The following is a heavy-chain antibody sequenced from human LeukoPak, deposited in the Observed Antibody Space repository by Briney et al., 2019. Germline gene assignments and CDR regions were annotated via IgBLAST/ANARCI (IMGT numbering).Heavy chain of an antibody. CDR3: ATSYSGGYHGLDI. CDR2: INHSGST. V-gene: IGHV4-34*01. CDR1: GGSFSGYY. D-gene: IGHD1-26*01. J-gene: IGHJ3*02. Sequence: PSETLSLTCAVYGGSFSGYYWSWIRQPPGKGLEWIGEINHSGSTNYNPSLKSRVTISVDTSKNQFSLKLNSVTAADTAVYYCATSYSGGYHGLDIWGQGTMVTVSS.